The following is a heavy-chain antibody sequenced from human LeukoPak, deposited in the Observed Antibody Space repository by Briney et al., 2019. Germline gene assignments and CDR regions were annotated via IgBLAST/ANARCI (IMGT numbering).Heavy chain of an antibody. V-gene: IGHV3-64*01. CDR1: GFTFSSYA. Sequence: TGGSLRLSCAASGFTFSSYAMHWVRQAPGKGLEYVSAISSNGGSTYYANSVKGRFTISRDNSKNTLYLQMGSLRAEDMAVYYCARGQGYGSGSVDYWGQGTLVTVSS. CDR2: ISSNGGST. J-gene: IGHJ4*02. D-gene: IGHD3-10*01. CDR3: ARGQGYGSGSVDY.